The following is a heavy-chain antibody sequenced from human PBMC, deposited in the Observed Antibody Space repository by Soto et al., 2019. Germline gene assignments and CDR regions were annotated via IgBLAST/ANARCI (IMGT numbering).Heavy chain of an antibody. D-gene: IGHD6-6*01. Sequence: SETLSLTCTVSGGSISSYYWSWIRQPPGKGLEWIGYIYYSGSTNYSPSLKSRVTISVDTSKNQFSLKLSSVTAADTAVYYCARASSIADYNWFDPWGQGTLVTVSS. J-gene: IGHJ5*02. CDR1: GGSISSYY. V-gene: IGHV4-59*01. CDR2: IYYSGST. CDR3: ARASSIADYNWFDP.